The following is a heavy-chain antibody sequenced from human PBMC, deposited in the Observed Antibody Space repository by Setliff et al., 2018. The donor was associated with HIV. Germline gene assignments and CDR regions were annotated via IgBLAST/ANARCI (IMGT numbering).Heavy chain of an antibody. CDR1: GGSIRSGGYY. CDR3: ARNRGRITMVRGVPALYYYMDV. J-gene: IGHJ6*03. CDR2: IFYSGST. Sequence: SETLSLTCTVSGGSIRSGGYYWSWIRQHPGKGLEWIGYIFYSGSTDYNPSLKSRITISVDTSKNQFSLKLRSVTAAYTAVYYCARNRGRITMVRGVPALYYYMDVWGKGTTVTVSS. D-gene: IGHD3-10*01. V-gene: IGHV4-31*03.